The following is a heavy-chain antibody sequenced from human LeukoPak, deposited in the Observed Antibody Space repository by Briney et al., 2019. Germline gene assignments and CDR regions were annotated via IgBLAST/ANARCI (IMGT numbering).Heavy chain of an antibody. V-gene: IGHV1-58*02. CDR2: IVVGSGNT. D-gene: IGHD3-22*01. J-gene: IGHJ4*02. Sequence: ASVKVSCKDSGFTFTSSAMQWVRQARGQRLEWIGWIVVGSGNTNYAQKFQERVTITRDMSTSTAYMELSSLRSEDTAVYYCAADSGWGYYDSSGYSFDYWGQGTLVTVSS. CDR1: GFTFTSSA. CDR3: AADSGWGYYDSSGYSFDY.